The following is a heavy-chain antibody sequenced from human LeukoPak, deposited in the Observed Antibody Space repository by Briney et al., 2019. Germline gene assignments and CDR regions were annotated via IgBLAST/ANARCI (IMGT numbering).Heavy chain of an antibody. CDR3: ARAPITDCSSTSCFRAYYFDY. CDR1: GYTFTSYG. J-gene: IGHJ4*02. Sequence: ASVKVSCKASGYTFTSYGISWVRQAPGQGLEWMGWISAYNGNTNYAQKLQGRVTMTTDTSTSTAYMKLRSLRSDDTAVYYCARAPITDCSSTSCFRAYYFDYWGQGTLVTVSS. D-gene: IGHD2-2*01. V-gene: IGHV1-18*01. CDR2: ISAYNGNT.